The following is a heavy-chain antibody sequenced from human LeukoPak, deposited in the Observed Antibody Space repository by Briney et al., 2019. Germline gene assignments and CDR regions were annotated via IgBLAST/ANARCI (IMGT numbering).Heavy chain of an antibody. CDR1: GFTFSDYY. Sequence: PGGSLRLSCAASGFTFSDYYMSWIRQAPGKGLERVSYISSSGSTIYYADSVKGRFTNSKDNAKNSLYLQMNSLRAEDTAVYYCASSYGAGSYHPDVWGKGTTVTISS. CDR2: ISSSGSTI. CDR3: ASSYGAGSYHPDV. J-gene: IGHJ6*04. V-gene: IGHV3-11*01. D-gene: IGHD3-10*01.